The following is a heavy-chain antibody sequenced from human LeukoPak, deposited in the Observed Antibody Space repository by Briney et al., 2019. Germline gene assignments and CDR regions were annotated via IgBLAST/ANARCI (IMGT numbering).Heavy chain of an antibody. CDR2: INHSGST. J-gene: IGHJ5*02. D-gene: IGHD2-2*01. CDR1: GGSFSGYY. Sequence: SETLSLTCAVYGGSFSGYYWSWIRQPPGKGLEWIGEINHSGSTNYNPSLKSRVTISVDTSKNQFSLKLSSGTAADTAVYYCAIHIVVVPAAKKKNWFDPWGQGTLVTVSS. CDR3: AIHIVVVPAAKKKNWFDP. V-gene: IGHV4-34*01.